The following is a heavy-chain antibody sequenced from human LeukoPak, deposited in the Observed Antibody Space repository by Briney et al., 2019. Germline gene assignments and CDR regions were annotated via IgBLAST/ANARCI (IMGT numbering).Heavy chain of an antibody. Sequence: PGGSLRLACAASGFTFSSYDMHWVRQGTGEDLEWVSAIGTAGDTYYPGSVRGRFTMSRENAKNSVYLQMNSLRVEDTAVYYCARGLGTRFDPWGQGTLVTVSS. V-gene: IGHV3-13*01. CDR3: ARGLGTRFDP. CDR1: GFTFSSYD. CDR2: IGTAGDT. J-gene: IGHJ5*02. D-gene: IGHD3-16*01.